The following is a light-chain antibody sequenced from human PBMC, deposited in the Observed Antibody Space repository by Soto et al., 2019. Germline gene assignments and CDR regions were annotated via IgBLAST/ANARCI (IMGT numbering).Light chain of an antibody. CDR2: DAS. V-gene: IGKV3-20*01. J-gene: IGKJ2*01. CDR3: QQYGSSPYT. Sequence: EIVLTQSPGTLSLSPGERATLSCRASQSLSRSYLAWYQQRPGQAPRILIYDASSRATGIPDRFSGGGSGTDFTLTINRLEPEDFAVYYCQQYGSSPYTFGQGTKLEIK. CDR1: QSLSRSY.